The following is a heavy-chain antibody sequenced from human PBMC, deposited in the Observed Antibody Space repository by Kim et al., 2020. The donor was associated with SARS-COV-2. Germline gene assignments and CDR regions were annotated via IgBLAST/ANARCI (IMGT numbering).Heavy chain of an antibody. J-gene: IGHJ6*01. D-gene: IGHD3-16*01. CDR1: GFTFSSYG. V-gene: IGHV3-33*06. CDR3: GQDRSALFVWGSYIFMDV. CDR2: ICFDGSNK. Sequence: GGSLRLSCTASGFTFSSYGMHWVRQAPGKGLEWLAVICFDGSNKYYAHPAKGRSTSSSNTSKNTPYLQMNSLRAEATAVYYSGQDRSALFVWGSYIFMDV.